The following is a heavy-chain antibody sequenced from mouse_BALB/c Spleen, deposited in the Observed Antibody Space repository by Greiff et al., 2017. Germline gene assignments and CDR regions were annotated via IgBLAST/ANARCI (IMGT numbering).Heavy chain of an antibody. CDR3: ARGGNFDY. CDR2: ISNGGGST. J-gene: IGHJ2*01. Sequence: EVQVVESGGGLVQPGGSLKLSCAASGFTFSSYTMSWVRQTPEKRLEWVAYISNGGGSTYYPDTVKGRFTISRDNAKNTLYLQMSSLKSEDTAMYYCARGGNFDYWGQGTTLTVSS. V-gene: IGHV5-12-2*01. CDR1: GFTFSSYT.